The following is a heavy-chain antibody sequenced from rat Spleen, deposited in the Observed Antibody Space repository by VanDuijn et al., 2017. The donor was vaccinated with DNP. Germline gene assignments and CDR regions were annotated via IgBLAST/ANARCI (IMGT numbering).Heavy chain of an antibody. CDR3: ARQGTGRGFDY. CDR1: GFNFNDYW. Sequence: VQLKESGPGLVQPSQTLSLTCTVSGFNFNDYWMGWVRQAPGKGLEWIGEIDKESSTINYTPSLKDKFTISRDNAQNTLYLQMSKLGSEDTAIYYCARQGTGRGFDYWGQGVMVTVSS. V-gene: IGHV4-2*01. J-gene: IGHJ2*01. CDR2: IDKESSTI. D-gene: IGHD5-1*01.